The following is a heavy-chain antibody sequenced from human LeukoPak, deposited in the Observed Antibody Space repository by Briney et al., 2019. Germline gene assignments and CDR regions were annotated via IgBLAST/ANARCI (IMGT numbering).Heavy chain of an antibody. CDR3: ARLNGDYGAFDI. V-gene: IGHV1-3*03. CDR2: INVGNGNT. J-gene: IGHJ3*02. Sequence: ASVKVSCKASGYTFTTYAMHWVRQAPGQRLEWMGWINVGNGNTKYSQEFQGRVTITRDTPASTAYMELSSLRSEDMAVYYCARLNGDYGAFDIWGQGTMVTVSS. D-gene: IGHD4-17*01. CDR1: GYTFTTYA.